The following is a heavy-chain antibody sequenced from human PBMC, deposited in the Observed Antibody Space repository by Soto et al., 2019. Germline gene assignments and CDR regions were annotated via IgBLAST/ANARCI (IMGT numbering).Heavy chain of an antibody. CDR1: GYTFTSYY. V-gene: IGHV1-46*01. D-gene: IGHD2-15*01. CDR3: ARSGIVVVVAALWFDP. CDR2: INPSGGST. Sequence: ASVKVSCKASGYTFTSYYMHWVRQAPGQGLEWMGIINPSGGSTSYAQKFQGRVTMTRDTSTSTVYMELSSLRSEDTAVYYCARSGIVVVVAALWFDPWGQGTLVTVSS. J-gene: IGHJ5*02.